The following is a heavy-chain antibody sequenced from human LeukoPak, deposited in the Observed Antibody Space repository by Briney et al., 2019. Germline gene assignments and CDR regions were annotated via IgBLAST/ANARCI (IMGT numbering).Heavy chain of an antibody. Sequence: PSETLSLTCTVSGDSISSSSYYWGWIRQPPGKGLEWIGSINSGENTFYDPSLKSRVTMSVDTSKNQFSLKLSSVTAADTAVYYCARDGRGYSYGYQYYYYHGMDVWGQGTTVTVSS. CDR3: ARDGRGYSYGYQYYYYHGMDV. V-gene: IGHV4-39*07. CDR1: GDSISSSSYY. D-gene: IGHD5-18*01. CDR2: INSGENT. J-gene: IGHJ6*02.